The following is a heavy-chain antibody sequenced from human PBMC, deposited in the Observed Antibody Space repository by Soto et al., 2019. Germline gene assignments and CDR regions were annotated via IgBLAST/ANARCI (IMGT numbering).Heavy chain of an antibody. J-gene: IGHJ4*02. CDR1: GGSISSYY. V-gene: IGHV4-59*01. CDR2: IYYSGST. CDR3: AREKAGKRENQLLQLQFDY. D-gene: IGHD2-2*01. Sequence: SETLSLTCTVSGGSISSYYWSWIRQPPGKGLEWIGYIYYSGSTNYNPSLKSRVTISVDTSKNQFSLKLSSVTAADTAVYYCAREKAGKRENQLLQLQFDYWGQGTLVTVSS.